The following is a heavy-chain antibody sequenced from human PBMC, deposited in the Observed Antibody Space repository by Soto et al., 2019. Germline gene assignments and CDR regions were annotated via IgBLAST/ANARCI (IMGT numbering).Heavy chain of an antibody. D-gene: IGHD3-10*01. CDR1: GGTFSSYA. CDR2: INASYGTA. CDR3: ARSLHHHLITMVRGESFPFDP. J-gene: IGHJ5*02. V-gene: IGHV1-69*05. Sequence: SVKVSCKASGGTFSSYAISWVRQAPGQGLEWMGGINASYGTANYAQKFQGRVTITRDTSASTAYMELSSLRSEDTAVYYCARSLHHHLITMVRGESFPFDPWGQGTLVTVS.